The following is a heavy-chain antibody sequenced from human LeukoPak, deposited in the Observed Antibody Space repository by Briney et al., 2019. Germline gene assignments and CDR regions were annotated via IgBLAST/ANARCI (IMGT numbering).Heavy chain of an antibody. CDR2: INWNGGST. V-gene: IGHV3-20*01. Sequence: GGSLRLSCAASGFTFYDYGMSWVRQAPGKGLEWVSGINWNGGSTGYADSVKGRFTISRDNAKNSLYLQMNSLRAEDTALYHCARDKQLGRTFDIWGQGTMVTVSS. D-gene: IGHD6-6*01. CDR3: ARDKQLGRTFDI. J-gene: IGHJ3*02. CDR1: GFTFYDYG.